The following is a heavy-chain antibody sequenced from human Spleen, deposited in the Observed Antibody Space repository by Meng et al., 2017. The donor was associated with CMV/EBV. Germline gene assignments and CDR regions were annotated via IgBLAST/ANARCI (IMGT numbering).Heavy chain of an antibody. CDR2: INSDGSST. D-gene: IGHD2-2*01. CDR1: GFIFDDYT. V-gene: IGHV3-74*01. Sequence: GESLKISCKASGFIFDDYTMHWVRQVPGKGLEWVSRINSDGSSTSYADSVKGRFTISRDNAKNTLYLQMNSLRAEDTAVYYCARDGPNIVVVPAATMYYYYVMDVWGQGTTVTVSS. CDR3: ARDGPNIVVVPAATMYYYYVMDV. J-gene: IGHJ6*02.